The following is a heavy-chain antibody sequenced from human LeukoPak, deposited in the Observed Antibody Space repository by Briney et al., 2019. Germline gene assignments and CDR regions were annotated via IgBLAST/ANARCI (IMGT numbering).Heavy chain of an antibody. D-gene: IGHD2-2*02. CDR1: GFTFGSYA. CDR3: ARDDIVVVPAAIRGANYYYYGMDV. CDR2: ISSSGSTI. V-gene: IGHV3-21*04. Sequence: GGSLRLSCAASGFTFGSYAMSWVRQAPGKGLEWVSAISSSGSTIYYADSVKGRFTISRDNAKNSLYLQMNSLRAEDTAVYYCARDDIVVVPAAIRGANYYYYGMDVWGQGTTVTVSS. J-gene: IGHJ6*02.